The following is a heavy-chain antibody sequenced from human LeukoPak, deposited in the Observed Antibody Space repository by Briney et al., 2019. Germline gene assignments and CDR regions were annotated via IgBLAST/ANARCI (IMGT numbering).Heavy chain of an antibody. J-gene: IGHJ4*02. V-gene: IGHV4-39*07. D-gene: IGHD5-18*01. Sequence: DPSATLSLTCTVSGGSISSNSYSWGWIRQPRGKGLEWIASMSYSGSTYYNPSLKSRVTISVDTSKNQFSLRLSSMTAADTAVYYCARGGYSYGFWGQGTLVTVSS. CDR1: GGSISSNSYS. CDR2: MSYSGST. CDR3: ARGGYSYGF.